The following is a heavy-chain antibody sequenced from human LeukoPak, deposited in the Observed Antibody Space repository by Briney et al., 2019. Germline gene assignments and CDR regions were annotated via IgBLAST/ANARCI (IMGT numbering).Heavy chain of an antibody. CDR1: GYTLTELS. CDR3: ATDHSGGSGSYYSH. J-gene: IGHJ4*02. CDR2: FDPEDGET. Sequence: ASVKVSCKVPGYTLTELSMHWVRQAPGKGLEWMGGFDPEDGETIYAQKFQGRVTMTEDTSTDTAYMELSSLRSEDTAVYYCATDHSGGSGSYYSHWGQGTLVTVSS. D-gene: IGHD3-10*01. V-gene: IGHV1-24*01.